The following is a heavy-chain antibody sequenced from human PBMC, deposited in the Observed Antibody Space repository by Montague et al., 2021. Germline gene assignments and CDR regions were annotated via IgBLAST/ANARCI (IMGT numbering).Heavy chain of an antibody. CDR3: VRDRPTAWFDS. D-gene: IGHD5-18*01. Sequence: SLRLSCAASGFSFSSLRMHWVRQAPGKGLVWVSQITSDGSDTNYADSVKGRFTISRDNAKSTLYLQMSSLRDEDTAVYYCVRDRPTAWFDSWGQGTLVTVSS. CDR1: GFSFSSLR. V-gene: IGHV3-74*01. CDR2: ITSDGSDT. J-gene: IGHJ5*01.